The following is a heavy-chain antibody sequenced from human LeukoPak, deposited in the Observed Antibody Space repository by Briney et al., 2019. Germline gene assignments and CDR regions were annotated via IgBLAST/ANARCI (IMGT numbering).Heavy chain of an antibody. CDR1: GFTFSSYW. Sequence: PGGSLRLSCAASGFTFSSYWMHWVRQAPGKGLVWVSSIDNYGSTTTSADSVKGRFTISRDNAKNTLYLQMNSLRAEDTAVYYCARVTEVYDILTGYYNRPYYFDYWGQGTLVTVSS. CDR3: ARVTEVYDILTGYYNRPYYFDY. J-gene: IGHJ4*02. D-gene: IGHD3-9*01. V-gene: IGHV3-74*01. CDR2: IDNYGSTT.